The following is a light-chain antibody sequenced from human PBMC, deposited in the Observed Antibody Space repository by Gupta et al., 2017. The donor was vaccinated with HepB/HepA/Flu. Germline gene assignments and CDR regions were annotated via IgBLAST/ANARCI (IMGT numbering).Light chain of an antibody. V-gene: IGKV1-33*01. J-gene: IGKJ3*01. CDR3: QQYYHGFT. CDR1: QDISKY. Sequence: DIQKTQSPFSLTASVVDTVTITCQASQDISKYLYWYQHKPGKAPKVLVYDASTLEIGVPSRFNGSGSGTDFTFTISSVQPEDIATYYCQQYYHGFTFGPGTQVTLK. CDR2: DAS.